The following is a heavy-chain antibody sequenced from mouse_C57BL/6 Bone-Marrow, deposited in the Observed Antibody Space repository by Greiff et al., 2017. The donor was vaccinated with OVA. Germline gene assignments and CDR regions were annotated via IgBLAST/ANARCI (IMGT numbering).Heavy chain of an antibody. J-gene: IGHJ2*01. D-gene: IGHD1-1*01. CDR3: ARRYYGTIDY. CDR1: GYSFTGYY. Sequence: EVQLVESGPELVKPGASVKISCKASGYSFTGYYMNWVKQSPEKSLEWIGEINPSTGGTTYNQKFKAKATLTVDKSSSTAYMQLKSLTSEDSAVYYCARRYYGTIDYWGQGTTLTVSS. V-gene: IGHV1-42*01. CDR2: INPSTGGT.